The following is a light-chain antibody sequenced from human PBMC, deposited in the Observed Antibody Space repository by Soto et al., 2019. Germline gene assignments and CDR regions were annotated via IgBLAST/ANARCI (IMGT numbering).Light chain of an antibody. Sequence: QSVLTQPASVSGSPGQSITISCTGTSSDVGGYNYVSWYQHHPGKAPKLLIYDVSNRPSGISNRFSGSKSDKTASLTISWLQPEDEADYYCSSYTTSNTRQIVFGTGTKSPS. V-gene: IGLV2-14*03. CDR1: SSDVGGYNY. CDR2: DVS. J-gene: IGLJ1*01. CDR3: SSYTTSNTRQIV.